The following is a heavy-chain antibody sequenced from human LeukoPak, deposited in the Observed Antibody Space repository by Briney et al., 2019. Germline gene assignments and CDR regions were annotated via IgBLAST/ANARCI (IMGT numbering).Heavy chain of an antibody. CDR1: GFTFSSYW. D-gene: IGHD3-9*01. CDR2: INTDGSST. J-gene: IGHJ4*02. CDR3: ARDGYYDILNGYPNNFDY. Sequence: GGSLRLSCAASGFTFSSYWMHLVRQAPGKGLGWVSRINTDGSSTTYADSVKGRFTISRDNAKNTLYLQMNSLRAEDTGVYYCARDGYYDILNGYPNNFDYWGQGTLVTVSS. V-gene: IGHV3-74*03.